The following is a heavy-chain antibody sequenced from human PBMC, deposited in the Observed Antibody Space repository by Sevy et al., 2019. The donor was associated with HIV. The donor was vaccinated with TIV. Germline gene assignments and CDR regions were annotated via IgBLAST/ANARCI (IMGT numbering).Heavy chain of an antibody. V-gene: IGHV3-53*01. CDR2: IHSRGRI. D-gene: IGHD2-15*01. CDR3: AREDIVLGENNYDGMDV. J-gene: IGHJ6*02. Sequence: GGSLRLSCAASGFSVSSNYMSWVRQAPGKGPEWVSVIHSRGRISYAASVQGRFTISRDNSKNTLYLQMNSLRAEDTAVDDCAREDIVLGENNYDGMDVWGQGTTVTVSS. CDR1: GFSVSSNY.